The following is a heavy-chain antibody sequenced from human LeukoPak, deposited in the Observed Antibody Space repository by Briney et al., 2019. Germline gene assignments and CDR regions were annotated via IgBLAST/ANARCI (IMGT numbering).Heavy chain of an antibody. D-gene: IGHD6-6*01. J-gene: IGHJ3*02. CDR1: GFTFGSYS. CDR2: ISSSSSYI. V-gene: IGHV3-21*01. CDR3: AGSSKRDAFDI. Sequence: GGSLRLSCAASGFTFGSYSMNWVRQAPGKGLEWVSSISSSSSYIYYADSLKGRFTISRDNAKNSLYLQMNSLRAEDTAVYYCAGSSKRDAFDIWGQGTMVTVSS.